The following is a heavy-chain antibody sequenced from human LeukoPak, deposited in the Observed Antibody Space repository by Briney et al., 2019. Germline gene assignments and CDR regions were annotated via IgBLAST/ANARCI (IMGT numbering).Heavy chain of an antibody. CDR2: INPNSGGT. CDR1: GYTFTGYY. D-gene: IGHD6-6*01. CDR3: ASPSIAASVYYYYYMDV. Sequence: GASVKVSCKASGYTFTGYYMHWVRQAPGQGLEWMGWINPNSGGTNYAQKFQGRVTMTRDTSISTAYMELSGLRSDDTAVYYCASPSIAASVYYYYYMDVWGKGTTVTVSS. J-gene: IGHJ6*03. V-gene: IGHV1-2*02.